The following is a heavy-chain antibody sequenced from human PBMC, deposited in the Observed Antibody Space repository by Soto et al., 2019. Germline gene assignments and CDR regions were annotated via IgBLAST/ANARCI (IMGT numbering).Heavy chain of an antibody. CDR2: IYYSGST. Sequence: SETLSLTCTVSGGSISSYYWSWIRQPPGKGLEWIGYIYYSGSTNYNPSLKSRVTISVDTSKNQFSLKLSSVTAADTAVYYCARFIAARPTWGQGTLVTVS. CDR3: ARFIAARPT. CDR1: GGSISSYY. D-gene: IGHD6-6*01. J-gene: IGHJ4*02. V-gene: IGHV4-59*01.